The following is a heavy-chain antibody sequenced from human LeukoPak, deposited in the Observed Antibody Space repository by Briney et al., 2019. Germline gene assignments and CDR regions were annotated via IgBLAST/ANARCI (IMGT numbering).Heavy chain of an antibody. Sequence: SETLSLTCTVSGGSISSGGYYWSWIRQHPGKGLEWIGYIYYSGSTYYNPSLKSRVTISVDTSKNQFSLKLSSVTAADTAVYYCARHNGDYWYFDLWGRGTLVTVSS. CDR1: GGSISSGGYY. CDR3: ARHNGDYWYFDL. V-gene: IGHV4-31*03. J-gene: IGHJ2*01. D-gene: IGHD4-17*01. CDR2: IYYSGST.